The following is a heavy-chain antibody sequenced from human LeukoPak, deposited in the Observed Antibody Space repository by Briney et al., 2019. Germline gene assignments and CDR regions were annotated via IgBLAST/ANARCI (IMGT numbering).Heavy chain of an antibody. CDR2: ISTSSSYI. J-gene: IGHJ6*03. Sequence: GGSLRLSCAASGFTFSSYSVNWVRQAPGKGLEWVSSISTSSSYIYYADSVKGRFTISRDNAKNSLYLQMNSLRAEDTAVYYCAKDGTARDLYYYYYMDVWGKGTTVTVSS. CDR3: AKDGTARDLYYYYYMDV. V-gene: IGHV3-21*01. CDR1: GFTFSSYS. D-gene: IGHD5-18*01.